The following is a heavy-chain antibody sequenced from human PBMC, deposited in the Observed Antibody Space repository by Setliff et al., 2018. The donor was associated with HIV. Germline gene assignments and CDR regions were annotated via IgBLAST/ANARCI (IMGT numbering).Heavy chain of an antibody. CDR3: VGHYYDPLTGYYVWFFDV. D-gene: IGHD3-9*01. CDR2: IKSKSDGGTA. J-gene: IGHJ2*01. Sequence: GGSLRLSCETSGFIFTNAWMSWVRQSPRKGLEWLARIKSKSDGGTASYAAPVKDRFTISRDDSKNTLYLQMNSMKSDDTATYYCVGHYYDPLTGYYVWFFDVWGRGTLVTVSS. V-gene: IGHV3-15*05. CDR1: GFIFTNAW.